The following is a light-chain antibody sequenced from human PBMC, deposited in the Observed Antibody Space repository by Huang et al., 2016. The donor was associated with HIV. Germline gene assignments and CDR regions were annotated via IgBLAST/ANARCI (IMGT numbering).Light chain of an antibody. CDR1: QSLLHSNGYNY. CDR3: MQVLQTPRT. V-gene: IGKV2-28*01. CDR2: LGS. J-gene: IGKJ1*01. Sequence: DIVMTQSPLSLPVTPGEPASISCRSSQSLLHSNGYNYLDWYLQKPGQSPQLLIYLGSNRASGVPDRFSGGGSGTYFTLKISRVGAEDVGVYYCMQVLQTPRTFGQGTKVEIK.